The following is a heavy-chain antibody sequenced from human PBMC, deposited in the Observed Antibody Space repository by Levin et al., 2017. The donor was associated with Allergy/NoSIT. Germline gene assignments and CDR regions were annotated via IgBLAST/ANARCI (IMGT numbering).Heavy chain of an antibody. CDR1: GGSFSGYY. CDR3: ARGRTGTTVDY. CDR2: INHSGST. D-gene: IGHD1-7*01. Sequence: SQTLSLTCAVYGGSFSGYYWSWIRQPPGKGLEWIGEINHSGSTNYNPSLKSRVTISVDTSKNQFSLKLSSVTAADTAVYYCARGRTGTTVDYWGQGTLVTVSS. J-gene: IGHJ4*02. V-gene: IGHV4-34*01.